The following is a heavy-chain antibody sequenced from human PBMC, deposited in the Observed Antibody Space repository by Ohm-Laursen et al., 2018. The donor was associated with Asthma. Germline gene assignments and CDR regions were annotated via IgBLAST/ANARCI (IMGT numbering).Heavy chain of an antibody. Sequence: RSLRLSCAASGFTFDDYAMHWVRQAPGKGLEWASGISWNSGSIGYADSVKGRFTISRDNAKNSLYLQMNSLRTEDTALYYCAKDLVIGQRGKRGFWHKRRLNDYYGMDVWGQGTTVTVSS. CDR2: ISWNSGSI. J-gene: IGHJ6*02. V-gene: IGHV3-9*01. CDR1: GFTFDDYA. CDR3: AKDLVIGQRGKRGFWHKRRLNDYYGMDV. D-gene: IGHD1-1*01.